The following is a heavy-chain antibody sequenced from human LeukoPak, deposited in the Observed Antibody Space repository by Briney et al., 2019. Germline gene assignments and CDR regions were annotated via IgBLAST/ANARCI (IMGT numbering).Heavy chain of an antibody. CDR1: GYTFTSYD. V-gene: IGHV1-8*01. CDR2: MNPNSGNT. D-gene: IGHD3-10*01. J-gene: IGHJ5*02. CDR3: ARSSVLLGFGGAEDWFDP. Sequence: ASVKVSCKASGYTFTSYDINWVRQATGQGLEWMGWMNPNSGNTGYAQKFQGRVSMTRNTSISTTYMELSSLRSEDTAVYYCARSSVLLGFGGAEDWFDPWGQGTLVTVSS.